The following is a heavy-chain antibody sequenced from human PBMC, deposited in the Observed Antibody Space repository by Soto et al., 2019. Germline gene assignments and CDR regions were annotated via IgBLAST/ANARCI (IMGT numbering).Heavy chain of an antibody. CDR3: ARDETTVTSFAGYYYGMDV. CDR2: IWYDGSNK. J-gene: IGHJ6*02. CDR1: GFTFSSYG. D-gene: IGHD4-17*01. V-gene: IGHV3-33*01. Sequence: VGSLRLSCAASGFTFSSYGMHWVRQAPGKGLEWVAVIWYDGSNKYYADSVKGRFTISRDNSKNTLYLQMNSLRAEDTPVYYCARDETTVTSFAGYYYGMDVWGQGTTVTVSS.